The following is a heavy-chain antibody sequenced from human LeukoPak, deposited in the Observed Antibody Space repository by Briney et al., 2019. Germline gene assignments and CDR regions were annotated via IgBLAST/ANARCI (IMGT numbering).Heavy chain of an antibody. CDR1: GFIVCHNY. CDR3: ARGPRYSFY. Sequence: TGGSLRLSCAASGFIVCHNYMTWVRQAPGKGLEWISVIYIDGTTYYADSVKGRFTISRDQANNTLYLQMNTLRDEDTAVYYCARGPRYSFYWGQGTLVSVSS. J-gene: IGHJ4*02. CDR2: IYIDGTT. D-gene: IGHD6-13*01. V-gene: IGHV3-53*01.